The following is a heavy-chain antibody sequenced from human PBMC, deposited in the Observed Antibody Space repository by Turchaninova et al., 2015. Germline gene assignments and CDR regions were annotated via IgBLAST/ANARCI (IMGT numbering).Heavy chain of an antibody. CDR3: AHSYSGSWPYWFFDL. V-gene: IGHV2-5*02. J-gene: IGHJ2*01. D-gene: IGHD6-13*01. CDR1: GFSLNTRGVG. Sequence: QITLKGSGPTLVKPTQTFTLTCTFSGFSLNTRGVGVAWIRQPPGKALAWIASISWVDDKGYSPFLKSRLTITKETPRDQGVLTMTNMDPVDSATYYCAHSYSGSWPYWFFDLWGRGTLVTVSS. CDR2: ISWVDDK.